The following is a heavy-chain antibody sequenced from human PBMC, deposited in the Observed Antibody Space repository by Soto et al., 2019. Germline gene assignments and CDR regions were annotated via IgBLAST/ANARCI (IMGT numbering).Heavy chain of an antibody. CDR3: ARGYCSGGSCYSSLSYFDY. V-gene: IGHV1-69*06. J-gene: IGHJ4*02. CDR2: IIPIFGTA. CDR1: GGTFSSYA. D-gene: IGHD2-15*01. Sequence: QVQLVQSGAEVKKPGSSVKVSCKASGGTFSSYAISWVRQAPGQGLEWMGGIIPIFGTANYAQKFQGRVTIPADKATSTVYIELSRLRSEDAAVYYCARGYCSGGSCYSSLSYFDYWGQGTLVTVSS.